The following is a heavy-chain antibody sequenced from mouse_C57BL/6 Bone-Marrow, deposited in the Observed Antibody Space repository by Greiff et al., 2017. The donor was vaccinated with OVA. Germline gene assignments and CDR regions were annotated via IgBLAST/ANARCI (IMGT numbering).Heavy chain of an antibody. CDR1: GFTFTSYW. J-gene: IGHJ4*01. Sequence: EVHLVESGTVLARPGASVKMSCKPSGFTFTSYWMHWVKQRPGQGLEWIGAIYPGNSDTSYNQKFKGKAKLTAVTSASTAYMELSSLTNEDSAVYYCTRTYYDYYEGWAMDYWGQGTSVTVSS. D-gene: IGHD2-4*01. V-gene: IGHV1-5*01. CDR3: TRTYYDYYEGWAMDY. CDR2: IYPGNSDT.